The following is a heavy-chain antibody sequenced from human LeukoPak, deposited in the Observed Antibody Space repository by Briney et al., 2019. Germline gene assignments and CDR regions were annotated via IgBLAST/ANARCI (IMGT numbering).Heavy chain of an antibody. CDR2: IKQDGSEK. V-gene: IGHV3-7*01. J-gene: IGHJ3*02. CDR3: ARKNWNYIGDAFDI. Sequence: GGSLRLSCAASGFTSSSYWMSWVRQAPGKGLEWVANIKQDGSEKYYVDSVKGRFTISRDNAKNSLYLQMNSLRAEDTAVYYCARKNWNYIGDAFDIWGQGTMVTVSS. D-gene: IGHD1-7*01. CDR1: GFTSSSYW.